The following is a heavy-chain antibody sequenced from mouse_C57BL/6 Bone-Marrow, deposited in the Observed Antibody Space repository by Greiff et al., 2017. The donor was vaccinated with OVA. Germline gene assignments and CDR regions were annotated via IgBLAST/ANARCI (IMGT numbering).Heavy chain of an antibody. J-gene: IGHJ2*01. Sequence: EVHLVVESGGDLVKPGGSLKLSCAASGFTFSSYGMSWVRQTPDKRLEWVATISSGGSYTYYPDSVKGRFTISRDNAKNTLYLQMSSLKSEDTAMYYCARHYYGSSYYWGQGTTLTVSS. CDR3: ARHYYGSSYY. CDR1: GFTFSSYG. CDR2: ISSGGSYT. D-gene: IGHD1-1*01. V-gene: IGHV5-6*01.